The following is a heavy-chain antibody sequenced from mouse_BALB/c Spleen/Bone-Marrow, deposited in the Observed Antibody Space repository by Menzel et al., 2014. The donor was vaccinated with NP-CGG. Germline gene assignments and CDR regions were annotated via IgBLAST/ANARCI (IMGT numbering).Heavy chain of an antibody. J-gene: IGHJ2*01. Sequence: QVQLQQSGAELARPGASVKISCKASGYPFSSYWMNWAKQRPGQGLEWIGQIYPGDGETNYNGKFKGNATLTADKSSSTAYMQLISLTSEDSAVYFCARKYGDYWGQGTTLTVSS. CDR2: IYPGDGET. CDR1: GYPFSSYW. CDR3: ARKYGDY. V-gene: IGHV1-80*01. D-gene: IGHD2-10*02.